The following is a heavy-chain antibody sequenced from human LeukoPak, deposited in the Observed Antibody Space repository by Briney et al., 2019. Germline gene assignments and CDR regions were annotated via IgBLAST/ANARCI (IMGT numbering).Heavy chain of an antibody. V-gene: IGHV3-30*04. CDR1: GFAFSTYP. Sequence: GRSLRLSCAASGFAFSTYPVHWVRQAPGKGLEWVAVISYDGSNKYYADSVKGRFTISRDNSKNTLYLQMNSLRAEDTAIYYCASRHYDFGYYWGQGTLVTVSS. CDR2: ISYDGSNK. D-gene: IGHD4-17*01. J-gene: IGHJ4*02. CDR3: ASRHYDFGYY.